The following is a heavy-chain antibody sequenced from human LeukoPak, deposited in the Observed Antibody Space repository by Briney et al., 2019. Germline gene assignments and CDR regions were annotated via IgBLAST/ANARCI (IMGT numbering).Heavy chain of an antibody. J-gene: IGHJ5*02. Sequence: SETLSLTCAVYIESFSGYHWNWIRQTPGKGLEWVGEISDSGTTNINPSLMRRVSLSLATYKNPFSLDMRSMTAADTALYYCARGQGVTVIKVGKNWFDPWSQGTQVIVSP. CDR1: IESFSGYH. V-gene: IGHV4-34*01. CDR2: ISDSGTT. D-gene: IGHD3-22*01. CDR3: ARGQGVTVIKVGKNWFDP.